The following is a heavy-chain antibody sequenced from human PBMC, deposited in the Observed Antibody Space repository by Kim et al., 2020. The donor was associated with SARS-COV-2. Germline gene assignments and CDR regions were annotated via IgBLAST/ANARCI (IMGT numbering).Heavy chain of an antibody. V-gene: IGHV1-46*01. CDR2: INTNNGNG. J-gene: IGHJ5*02. Sequence: ASVKVSCKGSGYTFTSHFMNWVRQAPGQGLEWMGIINTNNGNGIYAQKFQGRLTMTRDTSTTTVYMGLTSLISDDTAMYYCARGNGPGANWFDPWGQGTL. CDR3: ARGNGPGANWFDP. D-gene: IGHD3-10*01. CDR1: GYTFTSHF.